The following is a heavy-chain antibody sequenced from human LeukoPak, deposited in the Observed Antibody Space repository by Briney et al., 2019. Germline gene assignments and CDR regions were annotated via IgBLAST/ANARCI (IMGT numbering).Heavy chain of an antibody. J-gene: IGHJ4*02. V-gene: IGHV4-39*01. D-gene: IGHD1-26*01. CDR3: AGPSGSYDFDY. CDR2: IYYSGST. CDR1: GGSISSSSYY. Sequence: PSETLSLTCTVSGGSISSSSYYWGWIRQPPGKGLEWIGSIYYSGSTYYNPSLKSRVTISVDTSKNQFSLKLSSVTAADTAVYYCAGPSGSYDFDYWGQGTLVTVSS.